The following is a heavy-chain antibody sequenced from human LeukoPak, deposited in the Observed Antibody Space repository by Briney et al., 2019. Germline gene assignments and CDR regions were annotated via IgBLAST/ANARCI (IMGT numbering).Heavy chain of an antibody. V-gene: IGHV3-30*04. D-gene: IGHD2-8*02. J-gene: IGHJ4*02. CDR2: TSYDGSNK. CDR3: ARDYTGCPDY. Sequence: GGSLRLSCAASGFTFSGYAMHWVRQAPGKGLEWVAVTSYDGSNKFYVDSVRGRFTISRDNSKNTLYLQLNSLRAEDTAVYFCARDYTGCPDYWGQGTLVTVSS. CDR1: GFTFSGYA.